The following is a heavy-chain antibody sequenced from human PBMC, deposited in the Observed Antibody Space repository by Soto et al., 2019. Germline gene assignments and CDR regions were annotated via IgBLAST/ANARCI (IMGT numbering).Heavy chain of an antibody. D-gene: IGHD5-12*01. Sequence: GGSLRLSCAASGFTFSSYAMHWVRQAPGKGLEWVAVISYDGSNKYYADSVKGRFTISRDNSKNTLYLQMNSLRAEDTAVYYCAREEMATISSYFDYWGQGALVTVSS. CDR1: GFTFSSYA. J-gene: IGHJ4*02. CDR3: AREEMATISSYFDY. V-gene: IGHV3-30-3*01. CDR2: ISYDGSNK.